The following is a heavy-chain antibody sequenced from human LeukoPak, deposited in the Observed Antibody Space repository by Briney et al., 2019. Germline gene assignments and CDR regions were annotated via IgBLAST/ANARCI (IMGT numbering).Heavy chain of an antibody. J-gene: IGHJ6*02. CDR1: GFTFSSYP. V-gene: IGHV3-30*04. CDR3: AREKCSSPSCYRYYAMDV. CDR2: LWYDGSNE. D-gene: IGHD2-2*01. Sequence: GRSLRLSCAASGFTFSSYPMHWVRQAPGKELEWVTFLWYDGSNEYYADSVKGRFTISRDNSKNTLYLQMNSLRADDTAVYYCAREKCSSPSCYRYYAMDVWGQGTTVTVSS.